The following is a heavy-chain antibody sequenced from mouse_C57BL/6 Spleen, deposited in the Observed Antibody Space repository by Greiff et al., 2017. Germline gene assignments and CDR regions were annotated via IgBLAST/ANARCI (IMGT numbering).Heavy chain of an antibody. D-gene: IGHD2-2*01. CDR1: GYTFTSYW. V-gene: IGHV1-69*01. CDR2: IDPSDSYT. CDR3: ARRGIYYGYDGAYAMDY. J-gene: IGHJ4*01. Sequence: QVQLQQPGAELVMPGASVKLSCKASGYTFTSYWMHWVKQRPGQGLEWIGEIDPSDSYTNYNQKFKGKSTLTVDKSSSTAYMQLSSLTSEDSAVYYCARRGIYYGYDGAYAMDYWGQGTSVTVSS.